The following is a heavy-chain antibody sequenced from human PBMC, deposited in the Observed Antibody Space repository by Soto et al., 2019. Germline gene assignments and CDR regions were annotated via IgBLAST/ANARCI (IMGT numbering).Heavy chain of an antibody. V-gene: IGHV4-34*01. D-gene: IGHD3-10*01. CDR2: INHSGST. J-gene: IGHJ4*02. CDR1: GGSFSGYY. CDR3: ARGRPRTYYYGSGSYSYAEFDY. Sequence: SETLSLTCAVYGGSFSGYYWSWIRQPPGKGLEWIGEINHSGSTNYNPSLKSRVTISVDTSKNQFSLKLSSVTAADTAVYYCARGRPRTYYYGSGSYSYAEFDYWGQGTLVTVSS.